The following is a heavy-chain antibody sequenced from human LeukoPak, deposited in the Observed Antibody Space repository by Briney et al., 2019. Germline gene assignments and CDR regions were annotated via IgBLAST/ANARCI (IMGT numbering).Heavy chain of an antibody. V-gene: IGHV3-30*02. D-gene: IGHD3-16*02. CDR2: IRYDGSNK. CDR1: GFTFSSYG. Sequence: HTGGSLRLSCAASGFTFSSYGMHWVRQAPGKGLEWVAFIRYDGSNKYYADSVKGRFTISRDNSKNTLYLQMNSLRAEDTAVYYCAKEGKGLRLGELSRPSDYWGQGTLVTVSS. CDR3: AKEGKGLRLGELSRPSDY. J-gene: IGHJ4*02.